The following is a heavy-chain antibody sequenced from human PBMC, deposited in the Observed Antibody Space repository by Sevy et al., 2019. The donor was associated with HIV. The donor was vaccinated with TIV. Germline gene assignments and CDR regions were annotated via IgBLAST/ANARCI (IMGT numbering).Heavy chain of an antibody. Sequence: ASVKVSCKASGGTFSSYAISWVRQAPGQGLEWMGGIIPIFGTANYAQKFQGRVTITADESTSTAYMELSSLRSEDTAVYYAARDKDILTGYQVGTFDYWGQGTLVTVSS. J-gene: IGHJ4*02. CDR2: IIPIFGTA. CDR1: GGTFSSYA. CDR3: ARDKDILTGYQVGTFDY. V-gene: IGHV1-69*13. D-gene: IGHD3-9*01.